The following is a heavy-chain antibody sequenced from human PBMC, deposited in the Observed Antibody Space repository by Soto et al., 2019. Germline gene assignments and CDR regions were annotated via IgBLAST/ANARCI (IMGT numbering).Heavy chain of an antibody. Sequence: GGSMRLSCAASGFPFSNYGKHWVRQAPGKGLEWVAVISYDGSNKYYADSVRGRFTISRDNSKNTLFLQMNSLRPEDTDVYYCAKDQYQLIRRCYGLYVWGQGTTVTVSS. CDR2: ISYDGSNK. CDR3: AKDQYQLIRRCYGLYV. V-gene: IGHV3-30*18. D-gene: IGHD2-2*01. CDR1: GFPFSNYG. J-gene: IGHJ6*02.